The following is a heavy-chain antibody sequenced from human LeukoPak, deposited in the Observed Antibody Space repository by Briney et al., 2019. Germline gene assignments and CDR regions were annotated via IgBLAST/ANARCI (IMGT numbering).Heavy chain of an antibody. CDR2: ISYDGSNK. V-gene: IGHV3-30*18. CDR1: GFTFSSYA. D-gene: IGHD3-10*01. J-gene: IGHJ4*02. CDR3: AKEEFGELHFDY. Sequence: GRSLRLSCAASGFTFSSYAMHWGRQAPGKGLEWVALISYDGSNKYYADSVKGRFTISRDNSKNTLYLRMNSLRAEDTAVYYCAKEEFGELHFDYWGQGTLVTVSS.